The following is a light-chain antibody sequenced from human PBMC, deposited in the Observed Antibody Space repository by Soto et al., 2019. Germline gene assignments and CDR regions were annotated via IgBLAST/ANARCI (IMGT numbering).Light chain of an antibody. CDR1: SSDVGGYDY. Sequence: QSVRAQPPSASGSPGQSVAISCTGTSSDVGGYDYVSWYQQHPGKAPKLMIYDVTKRPSGVPDRFSGSKSGNTASLTVSGLQAEDEADYYCSSYAGTHIVFGTGTKSPS. V-gene: IGLV2-8*01. J-gene: IGLJ1*01. CDR2: DVT. CDR3: SSYAGTHIV.